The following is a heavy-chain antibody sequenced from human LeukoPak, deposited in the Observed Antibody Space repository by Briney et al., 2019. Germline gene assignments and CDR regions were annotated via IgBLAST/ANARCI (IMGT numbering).Heavy chain of an antibody. V-gene: IGHV6-1*01. D-gene: IGHD3-10*01. J-gene: IGHJ4*02. CDR1: GDSVSSNGAA. CDR2: AYYRSKWYN. Sequence: SQTLSLTCAISGDSVSSNGAAWNWIRQSPSRGLEWLGRAYYRSKWYNEYAVFVKSRISVDPDTSKNQFSLQLSSVTPEDTAVYYCARVSPRLLAPFDYWGQGTLVTVSS. CDR3: ARVSPRLLAPFDY.